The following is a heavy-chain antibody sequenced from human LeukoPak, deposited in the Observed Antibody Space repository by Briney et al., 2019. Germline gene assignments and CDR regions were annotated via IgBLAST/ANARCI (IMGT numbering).Heavy chain of an antibody. CDR3: ARDRYYGSGNDAFDI. V-gene: IGHV1-18*01. J-gene: IGHJ3*02. Sequence: ASVKVSCKASGYTFTSYGISWVRQAPGQGLEWMGWISAYNGNTNYAQKLQGRVTMTTDTSTSTAYMELRSLRSDDTAVYYCARDRYYGSGNDAFDIWGQGTMVTVSS. CDR1: GYTFTSYG. CDR2: ISAYNGNT. D-gene: IGHD3-10*01.